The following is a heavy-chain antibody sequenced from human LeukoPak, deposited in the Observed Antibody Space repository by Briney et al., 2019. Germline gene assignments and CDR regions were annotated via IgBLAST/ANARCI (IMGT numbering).Heavy chain of an antibody. Sequence: GGSLSFSGAASGFTCDEYGRRWLRPVPGKGREWVTGINWSGSGEGYADYVKVRLTISRDNGMNSLYLQMNSLNAKDTDLFYCASYLRKLHGRGRDYYFYMDVWGKGTTVTVSS. D-gene: IGHD1-26*01. V-gene: IGHV3-20*04. CDR2: INWSGSGE. CDR1: GFTCDEYG. J-gene: IGHJ6*03. CDR3: ASYLRKLHGRGRDYYFYMDV.